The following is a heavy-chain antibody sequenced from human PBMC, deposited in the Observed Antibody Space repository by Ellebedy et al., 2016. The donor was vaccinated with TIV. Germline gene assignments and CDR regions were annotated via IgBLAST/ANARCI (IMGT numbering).Heavy chain of an antibody. D-gene: IGHD3-10*01. V-gene: IGHV3-48*04. J-gene: IGHJ4*02. CDR3: ARTYQTAMVRGVISPCDY. Sequence: GESLKISXAASGFTFSSYNMNWVRQAPGKGLEWVSYISSVLTIYYADSVKGRFTISRDNAKNSLYLQMNSLRAEDTAVYYCARTYQTAMVRGVISPCDYWGQGTLVTVSS. CDR1: GFTFSSYN. CDR2: ISSVLTI.